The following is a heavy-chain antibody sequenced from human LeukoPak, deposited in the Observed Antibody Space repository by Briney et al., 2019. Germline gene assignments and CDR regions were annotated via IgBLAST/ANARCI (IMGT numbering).Heavy chain of an antibody. Sequence: PSETLSLTCTVSGGPISSYYWSWIRQPPGKGLEWIGYIYYSGSTNYNPSLKSRVTISVDTSKNQFSLKLSSVTAADTAVYYCARDPGDYYDSSGYFDYWGQGTLVTVSS. CDR1: GGPISSYY. CDR3: ARDPGDYYDSSGYFDY. D-gene: IGHD3-22*01. V-gene: IGHV4-59*01. J-gene: IGHJ4*02. CDR2: IYYSGST.